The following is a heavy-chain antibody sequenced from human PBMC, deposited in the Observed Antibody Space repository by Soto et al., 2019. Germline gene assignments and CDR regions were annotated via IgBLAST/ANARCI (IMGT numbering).Heavy chain of an antibody. V-gene: IGHV3-23*01. J-gene: IGHJ4*02. CDR1: GFTFSSYA. CDR3: AKDRLIAYDSSGYFDY. Sequence: PGGSLRLSCAASGFTFSSYAMSWVRQAPGKGLEWVSAISGSGGSTYYADSVKGRFTISRDNSKNTLYLQMNSLRAEDTAVHYCAKDRLIAYDSSGYFDYWGQGTLVTVSS. D-gene: IGHD3-22*01. CDR2: ISGSGGST.